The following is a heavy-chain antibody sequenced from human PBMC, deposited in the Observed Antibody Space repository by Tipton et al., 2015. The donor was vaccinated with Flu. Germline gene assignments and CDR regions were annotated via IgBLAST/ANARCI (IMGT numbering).Heavy chain of an antibody. J-gene: IGHJ4*02. Sequence: TLSLTCTVSGGSISSYYWSWIRQPPGKGLEWIGYIYYSGSTNYNPSLKSRVPISVDTSKNQFSLKLSSVTAADTAVYYCARSDPARAGFDYWGQGTLVTVSS. D-gene: IGHD5-18*01. CDR3: ARSDPARAGFDY. CDR2: IYYSGST. CDR1: GGSISSYY. V-gene: IGHV4-59*01.